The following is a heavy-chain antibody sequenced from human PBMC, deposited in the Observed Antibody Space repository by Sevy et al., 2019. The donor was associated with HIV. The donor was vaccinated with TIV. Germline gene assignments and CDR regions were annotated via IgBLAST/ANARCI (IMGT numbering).Heavy chain of an antibody. D-gene: IGHD3-16*02. CDR3: ARDPLYVWGSYRHDPY. Sequence: GGSLRLSCAASGFTFSSYWMSWVRQAPGKGLEWVANIMQDGSEKYYVDSVKGRFTISRDNAKNSLYLQMNSLRAEDTAVYYCARDPLYVWGSYRHDPYWGHGTLVTVSS. J-gene: IGHJ4*01. CDR2: IMQDGSEK. V-gene: IGHV3-7*01. CDR1: GFTFSSYW.